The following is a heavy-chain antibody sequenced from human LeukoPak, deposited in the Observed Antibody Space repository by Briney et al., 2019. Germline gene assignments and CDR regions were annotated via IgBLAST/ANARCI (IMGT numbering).Heavy chain of an antibody. J-gene: IGHJ6*02. CDR2: INHSGST. CDR3: ARGQHSSSVNYYSAMDV. Sequence: SETLSLTCTVSGGSVSSGRYYWSWIRQPPGKGLEWIGEINHSGSTNYNPSLKSRVTISVDTSKNQFSLKLTSVTAADTAVYYCARGQHSSSVNYYSAMDVWGQGTTVTVSS. V-gene: IGHV4-39*07. D-gene: IGHD6-6*01. CDR1: GGSVSSGRYY.